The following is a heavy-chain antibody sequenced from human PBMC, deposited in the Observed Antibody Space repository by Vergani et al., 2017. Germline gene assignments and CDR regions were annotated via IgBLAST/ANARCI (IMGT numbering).Heavy chain of an antibody. V-gene: IGHV3-74*02. CDR3: AGASAVSGCYVRFDY. J-gene: IGHJ4*02. Sequence: EVQLLESGGGLVQPGGSLRLSCAASGFTFSSYWMHWVRQGPGKGRVWVSRINSDGSSTSYADSVKGRFAISRDNAKSTLYLQMNRLRVEDTAVYYCAGASAVSGCYVRFDYWGQGTLATVSS. CDR2: INSDGSST. CDR1: GFTFSSYW. D-gene: IGHD2-15*01.